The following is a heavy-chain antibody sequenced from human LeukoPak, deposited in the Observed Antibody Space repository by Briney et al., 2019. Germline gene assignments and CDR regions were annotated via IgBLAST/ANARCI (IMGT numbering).Heavy chain of an antibody. V-gene: IGHV4-30-2*01. J-gene: IGHJ3*02. CDR2: IYHSGST. D-gene: IGHD3/OR15-3a*01. CDR3: ARGIGPSPHAFDI. CDR1: SGSITSGAYS. Sequence: PSQTLSLTCAVSSGSITSGAYSWNWIRQPPGKGLEWIGYIYHSGSTYYNPSLKSRVTISIDRSKNQFSLKLSSVTAADTAVYYCARGIGPSPHAFDIWGQGTMVTVSS.